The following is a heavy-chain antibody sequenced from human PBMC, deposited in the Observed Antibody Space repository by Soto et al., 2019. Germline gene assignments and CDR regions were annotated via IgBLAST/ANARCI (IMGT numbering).Heavy chain of an antibody. J-gene: IGHJ6*02. CDR3: ARDLGVGTVTTREYYYYGMDV. V-gene: IGHV1-2*04. CDR1: GYTFTGYY. CDR2: INPNSGGT. Sequence: ASVKVSCKASGYTFTGYYMRWVRQAPGQGLEWMGWINPNSGGTNYAQKFQGWVTMTRDTSISTAYMELSRLRSDDTAVYYCARDLGVGTVTTREYYYYGMDVWGQGTTVTVSS. D-gene: IGHD4-17*01.